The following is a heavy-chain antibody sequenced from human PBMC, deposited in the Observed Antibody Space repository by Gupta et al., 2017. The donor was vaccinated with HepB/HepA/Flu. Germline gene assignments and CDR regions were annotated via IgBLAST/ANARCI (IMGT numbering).Heavy chain of an antibody. CDR3: AIITYTGPDY. D-gene: IGHD3-16*01. V-gene: IGHV4-39*01. Sequence: EWIGSIYYSGSTYYNPSLKSRVTISVDTSKNQFSLKLSSVTAADTAVYYCAIITYTGPDYWGQGTLVTVSS. J-gene: IGHJ4*02. CDR2: IYYSGST.